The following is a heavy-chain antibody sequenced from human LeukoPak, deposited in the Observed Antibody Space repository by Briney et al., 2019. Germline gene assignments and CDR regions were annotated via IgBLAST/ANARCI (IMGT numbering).Heavy chain of an antibody. CDR3: VSTNPDGQNVDY. V-gene: IGHV5-51*01. J-gene: IGHJ4*02. D-gene: IGHD5-24*01. CDR2: IYPSDSNT. Sequence: GESLKISCKASGYSFTSYWIGWVRQMPGKGLEWMAIIYPSDSNTKYSPSFQGQVTISADKSVTTAYLQWSSLKASDTAMYYCVSTNPDGQNVDYWGQGTLVTVSS. CDR1: GYSFTSYW.